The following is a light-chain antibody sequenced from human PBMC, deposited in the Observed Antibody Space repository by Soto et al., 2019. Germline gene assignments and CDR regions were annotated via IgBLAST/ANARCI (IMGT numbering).Light chain of an antibody. Sequence: EIVLTQSPGTLSLSPGERATLSCRASQSVNSKYLAWYQQKPGQAPRLLIYSASTRATGISDRFSGSGSGTDFTLIISRLEPEDFAVYYCQQYGSSPPYSFGHGTRLEIK. CDR2: SAS. CDR1: QSVNSKY. J-gene: IGKJ2*03. V-gene: IGKV3-20*01. CDR3: QQYGSSPPYS.